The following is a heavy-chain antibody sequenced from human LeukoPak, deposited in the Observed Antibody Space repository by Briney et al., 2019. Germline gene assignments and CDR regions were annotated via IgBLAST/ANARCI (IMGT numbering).Heavy chain of an antibody. Sequence: ASVKVSCKASGYIFTDYYMHWVRQAPGQELGWMGRINPNSGGTNYAQKFQGRVTMTRDTSISTAYTELSSLRSEDTAVYYCARVTSSSWYEEDYWGQGTLVTVSS. CDR3: ARVTSSSWYEEDY. J-gene: IGHJ4*02. D-gene: IGHD6-13*01. CDR1: GYIFTDYY. V-gene: IGHV1/OR15-1*01. CDR2: INPNSGGT.